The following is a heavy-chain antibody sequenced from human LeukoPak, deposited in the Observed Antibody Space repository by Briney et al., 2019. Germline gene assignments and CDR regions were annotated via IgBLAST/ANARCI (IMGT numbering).Heavy chain of an antibody. D-gene: IGHD3-3*01. J-gene: IGHJ4*02. Sequence: ASVKVSCKASGYTFTSYYMHWVRQAPGQGLEWMGIINPSGGSTSYAQKFQGRVTMTRDTSTSTVYMELSSLRSEDTAVYYCARGSPITIFGVVRQGVDYWGQGTLVTVSS. V-gene: IGHV1-46*01. CDR2: INPSGGST. CDR1: GYTFTSYY. CDR3: ARGSPITIFGVVRQGVDY.